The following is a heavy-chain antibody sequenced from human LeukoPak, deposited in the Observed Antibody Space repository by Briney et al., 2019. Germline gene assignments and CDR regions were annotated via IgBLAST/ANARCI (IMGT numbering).Heavy chain of an antibody. Sequence: ASVNVSCKVSGYTLTELSMHWVRQAPGRGLDWMGGFDPEDGETIYAQRFQGTVTMTENTSTDTAYMELSSLRSEDTAVYYCATGLPRPVHAFDIWGQGTMVTVSS. J-gene: IGHJ3*02. CDR2: FDPEDGET. CDR3: ATGLPRPVHAFDI. CDR1: GYTLTELS. D-gene: IGHD4-11*01. V-gene: IGHV1-24*01.